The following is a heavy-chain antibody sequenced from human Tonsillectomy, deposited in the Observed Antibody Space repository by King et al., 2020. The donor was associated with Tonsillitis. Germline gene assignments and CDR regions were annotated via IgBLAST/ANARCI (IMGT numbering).Heavy chain of an antibody. CDR3: ARITPGGSSWYWYFDL. J-gene: IGHJ2*01. CDR1: GFSLSNARMG. D-gene: IGHD6-13*01. V-gene: IGHV2-26*01. CDR2: IFSNDEK. Sequence: VTLKESGPVLVKPTETLTLTCTVSGFSLSNARMGVTWIRQPPGKALEWLAHIFSNDEKSYSTSLKSRLTISKDTSKSQVVLTMTNMDPVDTATFYCARITPGGSSWYWYFDLWGSGTLVTVSS.